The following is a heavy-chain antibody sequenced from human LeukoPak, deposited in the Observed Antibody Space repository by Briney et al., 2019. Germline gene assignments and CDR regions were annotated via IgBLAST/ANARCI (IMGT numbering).Heavy chain of an antibody. D-gene: IGHD5-18*01. CDR2: IKQDGSEK. V-gene: IGHV3-7*05. CDR3: ARLMRGYSYGFIDY. Sequence: GGSLRLSCAASGLTFRSYWMSWVRQAPGKGLEWVANIKQDGSEKYYVDSVKGRFTISRDNAKNSLYLQMNSLRAEDTAVYYCARLMRGYSYGFIDYWGQGTLVTVSS. CDR1: GLTFRSYW. J-gene: IGHJ4*02.